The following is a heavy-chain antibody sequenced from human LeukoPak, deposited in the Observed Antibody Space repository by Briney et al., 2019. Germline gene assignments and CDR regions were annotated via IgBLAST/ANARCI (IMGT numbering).Heavy chain of an antibody. CDR2: ISAYNGDT. J-gene: IGHJ4*02. CDR3: GRLADKKLQRFLDY. Sequence: ASVKVSCKASGYTFTSYGISWVRQAPGQGLEWMGRISAYNGDTNYAQNVQGRLTMTTDTSTGTAYMELRSLRSDDTAVYYCGRLADKKLQRFLDYWGQGTLVTVSS. CDR1: GYTFTSYG. V-gene: IGHV1-18*01. D-gene: IGHD2-15*01.